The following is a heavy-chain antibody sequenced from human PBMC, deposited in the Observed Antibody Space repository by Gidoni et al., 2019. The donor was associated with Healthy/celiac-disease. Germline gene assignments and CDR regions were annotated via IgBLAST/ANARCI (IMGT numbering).Heavy chain of an antibody. CDR3: ARGFVVGAITNYFDY. CDR2: IIPIFGTS. Sequence: QVQLVQSGAEVKKPGSSATVSCKASGGTFSSYAISWVRQAPGQGLEWMGGIIPIFGTSNYAQKFQGRVTITADESTSTAYMELSSLRSEDTAVYYCARGFVVGAITNYFDYWGQGTLVTVSS. CDR1: GGTFSSYA. V-gene: IGHV1-69*01. D-gene: IGHD1-26*01. J-gene: IGHJ4*02.